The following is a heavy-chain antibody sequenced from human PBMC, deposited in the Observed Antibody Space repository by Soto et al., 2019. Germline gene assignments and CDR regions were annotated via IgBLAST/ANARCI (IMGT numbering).Heavy chain of an antibody. CDR2: ISGSGGST. V-gene: IGHV3-23*01. CDR1: GFTFSSYA. D-gene: IGHD1-1*01. J-gene: IGHJ4*02. CDR3: SKDRGIYTTNFDY. Sequence: EVQLLESGGGLVQPGGSLRLSCAASGFTFSSYAMSWVRQAPGKGLEWVSAISGSGGSTYYADSVKGRFTISRDNSKHNLYRQMKCLRSEDTAVYYCSKDRGIYTTNFDYWGQGTLVTVSS.